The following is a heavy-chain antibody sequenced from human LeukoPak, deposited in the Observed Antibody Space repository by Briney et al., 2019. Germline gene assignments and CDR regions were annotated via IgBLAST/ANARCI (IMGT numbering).Heavy chain of an antibody. J-gene: IGHJ4*02. CDR1: GFTFSSYG. V-gene: IGHV3-33*01. CDR2: IWYDGSNK. Sequence: GGSLRLSCAASGFTFSSYGMHWVRQAPGKGLEWGAVIWYDGSNKYYADSVKGRFTISRDNSKNTLYLQMNSLRAEDTAVYYCARDPYVSGYSYGSFDYWGQGTLVTVSS. D-gene: IGHD5-18*01. CDR3: ARDPYVSGYSYGSFDY.